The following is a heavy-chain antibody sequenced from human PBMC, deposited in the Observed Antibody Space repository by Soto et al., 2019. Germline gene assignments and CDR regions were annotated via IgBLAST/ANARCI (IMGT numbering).Heavy chain of an antibody. J-gene: IGHJ4*02. CDR1: GFTFSSYA. V-gene: IGHV3-23*01. CDR2: ISFSGVNR. Sequence: EVQLLESGGGLVQPGGSLRLSCAASGFTFSSYAMNWVRQAPGKGLEWVSTISFSGVNRHYADSVKGRFTISRDNSKNTLYLLMNSLRAEDTAIYYCAKVGSGSYSAHSWGQGTLVTVSS. CDR3: AKVGSGSYSAHS. D-gene: IGHD3-10*01.